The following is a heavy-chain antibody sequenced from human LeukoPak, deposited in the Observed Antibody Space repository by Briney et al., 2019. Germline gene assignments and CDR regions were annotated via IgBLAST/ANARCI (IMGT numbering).Heavy chain of an antibody. V-gene: IGHV3-74*01. D-gene: IGHD3-22*01. CDR3: ARETDSSGYYIDH. J-gene: IGHJ4*02. CDR2: INSDGSSI. CDR1: AFTFSRYW. Sequence: PGGSLRLSCAASAFTFSRYWMHWVRQAPGKGLVWVSRINSDGSSITYGDSVKGRFTISRDNAKNTLYLQMDTLRAEDTAVYYCARETDSSGYYIDHWGQGTLVTVSS.